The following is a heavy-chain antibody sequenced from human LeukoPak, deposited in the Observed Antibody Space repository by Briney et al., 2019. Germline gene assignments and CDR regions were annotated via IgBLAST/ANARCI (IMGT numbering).Heavy chain of an antibody. J-gene: IGHJ4*02. CDR3: TTVHGAGPVNFDY. CDR2: IKSRTDGETT. CDR1: GFTFSSVW. V-gene: IGHV3-15*01. Sequence: GGSPRLSCTASGFTFSSVWMTWVRQAPGKGLEWVGRIKSRTDGETTDYAAPVKGRFSISRDDSENTLYLQMNSLKNEDTAVYFCTTVHGAGPVNFDYWGQGSLVTVSS. D-gene: IGHD3-16*01.